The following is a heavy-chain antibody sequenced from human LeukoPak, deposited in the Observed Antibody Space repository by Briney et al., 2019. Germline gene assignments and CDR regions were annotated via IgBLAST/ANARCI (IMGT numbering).Heavy chain of an antibody. D-gene: IGHD5-18*01. Sequence: GASVKVSCKASKFSSDVINWVRQAPGQGLEWMGWINTNTGNPTYAQGFTGRFVFSLDTSVSTAYLQISSLKAEDTAVYYCARDRGYSYGPISYGMDVWGQGTTVTVSS. CDR2: INTNTGNP. J-gene: IGHJ6*02. V-gene: IGHV7-4-1*02. CDR3: ARDRGYSYGPISYGMDV. CDR1: KFSSDV.